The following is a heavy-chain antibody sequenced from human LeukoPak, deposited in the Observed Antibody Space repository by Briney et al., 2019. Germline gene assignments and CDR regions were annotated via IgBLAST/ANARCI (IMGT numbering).Heavy chain of an antibody. Sequence: GGSLRLSCAASGFTFSRFGMNWVRQAPGKGLEWISYISSCSSAIYYADSVKGRFTISRDNAKNSLYLQMSSLRDEDTAVYYCAQKGGTDHWGQGTLVTVSS. D-gene: IGHD2-15*01. CDR2: ISSCSSAI. CDR3: AQKGGTDH. V-gene: IGHV3-48*02. J-gene: IGHJ4*02. CDR1: GFTFSRFG.